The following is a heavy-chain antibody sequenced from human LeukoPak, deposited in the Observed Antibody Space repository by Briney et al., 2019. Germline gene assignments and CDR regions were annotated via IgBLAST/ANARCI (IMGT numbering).Heavy chain of an antibody. V-gene: IGHV3-23*01. Sequence: GGSLRLSCAASGFTFSSYALSWVRQAPGKGLEWVSAISGSGTGTYYADSVKGRFTISRDNSKNTLYLQMNNLRAEDTAVYYCAKVSRGYCSGGSCYVDYWGQGTLVTVSS. CDR3: AKVSRGYCSGGSCYVDY. CDR1: GFTFSSYA. J-gene: IGHJ4*02. D-gene: IGHD2-15*01. CDR2: ISGSGTGT.